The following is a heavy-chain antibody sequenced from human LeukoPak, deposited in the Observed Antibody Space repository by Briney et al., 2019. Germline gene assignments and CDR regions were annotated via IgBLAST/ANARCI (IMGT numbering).Heavy chain of an antibody. CDR1: GGSISSGDYY. J-gene: IGHJ5*02. CDR2: IYYSGST. V-gene: IGHV4-30-4*01. Sequence: PSQTLSLTCTVSGGSISSGDYYWSWIRQPPGKGLEWIGYIYYSGSTYCNPSLKSRVTISVDTSKNQFSLKLSSVTAADTAVYYCARGYFVVVPAARNWFDPWGQGTLVTVSS. CDR3: ARGYFVVVPAARNWFDP. D-gene: IGHD2-2*01.